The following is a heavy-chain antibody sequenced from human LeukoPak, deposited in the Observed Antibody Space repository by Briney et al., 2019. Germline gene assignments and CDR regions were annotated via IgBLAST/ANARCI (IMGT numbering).Heavy chain of an antibody. J-gene: IGHJ4*02. CDR2: LSGSGGNT. V-gene: IGHV3-23*01. D-gene: IGHD3-22*01. CDR3: AKGSYYYDSADYFDY. CDR1: GFTFSSYA. Sequence: VGSLRLSCAASGFTFSSYAMSWVRQAPGKGLEWVSTLSGSGGNTYYADSVKGRVTISRDNSKNTLYLQMNSLRAEDTAVYHCAKGSYYYDSADYFDYWGQGTLATVSS.